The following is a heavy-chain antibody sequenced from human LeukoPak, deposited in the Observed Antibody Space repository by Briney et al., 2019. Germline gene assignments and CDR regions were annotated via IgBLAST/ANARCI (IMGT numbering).Heavy chain of an antibody. CDR1: GGSISSSGHS. CDR3: ARHPDHYGDYPDAFDI. D-gene: IGHD4-17*01. V-gene: IGHV4-39*01. J-gene: IGHJ3*02. Sequence: SETLSLTCTVSGGSISSSGHSWGWIRQPPGKGLEWTGTIYYTGRTYYNPSLKSRVTISVDTSKNQFSLRLSSVTAADTAVYYCARHPDHYGDYPDAFDIWGQGTLVTVSS. CDR2: IYYTGRT.